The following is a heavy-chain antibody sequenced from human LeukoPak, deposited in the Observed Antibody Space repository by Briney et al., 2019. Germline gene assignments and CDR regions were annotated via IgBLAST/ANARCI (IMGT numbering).Heavy chain of an antibody. CDR3: ARGIRVVVPAATGIAAANDY. D-gene: IGHD2-2*01. V-gene: IGHV1-2*02. CDR2: INPNSGGT. CDR1: GYTFTGHY. Sequence: GASVKVSCKASGYTFTGHYMHWVRQAPGQGLEWMGWINPNSGGTNYAQKFQGRVTMTRDTSISTAYMELSRLRSDDTAVYYCARGIRVVVPAATGIAAANDYWGQGTLVTVSS. J-gene: IGHJ4*02.